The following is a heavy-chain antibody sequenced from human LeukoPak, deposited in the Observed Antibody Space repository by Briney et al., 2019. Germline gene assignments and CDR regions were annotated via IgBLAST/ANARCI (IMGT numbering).Heavy chain of an antibody. V-gene: IGHV4-38-2*01. CDR3: ARQVFGVVIIDVGFDY. CDR1: GYSISSGYY. CDR2: IYHSGST. D-gene: IGHD3-3*01. J-gene: IGHJ4*02. Sequence: SETLSLTCAASGYSISSGYYWGWIRPPPGKGLEWIGSIYHSGSTYYNPSLKSRVTISVDTSKNQFSLKLSSVTAADTAVYYCARQVFGVVIIDVGFDYWGQGTLVTVSS.